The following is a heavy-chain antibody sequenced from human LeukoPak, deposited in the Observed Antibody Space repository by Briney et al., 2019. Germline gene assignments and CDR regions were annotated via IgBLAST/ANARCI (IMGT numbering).Heavy chain of an antibody. CDR2: VDPEDGET. V-gene: IGHV1-69-2*01. Sequence: ASVKVSCKASGYTFTSYDIGWVRQAPGQGLEWMGRVDPEDGETIYAEKFQGRVTITADTSTDTAYMELSSLRSEDTAVYYCAVGRIVVVPAANGGNFDYWGQGTLVTVSS. J-gene: IGHJ4*02. CDR1: GYTFTSYD. CDR3: AVGRIVVVPAANGGNFDY. D-gene: IGHD2-2*01.